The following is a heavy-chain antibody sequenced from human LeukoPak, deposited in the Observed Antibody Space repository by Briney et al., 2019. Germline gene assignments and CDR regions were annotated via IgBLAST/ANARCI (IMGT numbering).Heavy chain of an antibody. CDR3: ARPLRGGMDV. Sequence: GGSLRLSCAASGFTFSSYSMNWVRQAPGKGLEWVSYISSSSTIYYADSVKGRFTISRDNAKNSLYLQMNSLRAEDTAVYYCARPLRGGMDVWGQGTTVTVSS. J-gene: IGHJ6*02. V-gene: IGHV3-48*04. D-gene: IGHD2-15*01. CDR2: ISSSSTI. CDR1: GFTFSSYS.